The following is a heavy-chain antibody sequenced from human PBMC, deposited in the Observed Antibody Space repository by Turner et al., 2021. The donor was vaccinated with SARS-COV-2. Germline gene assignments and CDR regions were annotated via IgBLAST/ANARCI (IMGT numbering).Heavy chain of an antibody. CDR3: ARGLKEWKLPPGYYYYTMDV. Sequence: QVQLVQCGAEVTKLGASVKVSCKSSGYTFASYDINWVRQSTGQGHDWMGWMNPNSGNTYYAHKFKDRATMARSTSITTTYVVKSSLKSENTTVNNGARGLKEWKLPPGYYYYTMDVWGQGTTVTVSS. J-gene: IGHJ6*02. CDR1: GYTFASYD. V-gene: IGHV1-8*01. CDR2: MNPNSGNT. D-gene: IGHD1-26*01.